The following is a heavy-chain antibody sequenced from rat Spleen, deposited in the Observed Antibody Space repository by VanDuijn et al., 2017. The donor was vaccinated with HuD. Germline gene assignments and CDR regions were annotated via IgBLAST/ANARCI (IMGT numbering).Heavy chain of an antibody. V-gene: IGHV5-25*01. CDR2: ISPSGDST. J-gene: IGHJ2*01. Sequence: EVQLVESGGGLVQPGRSLKLSCAASGFTFSNYDMAWVRQAPTKGLEWVASISPSGDSTYYRDSVKGRFTVSRDTAKSTLFLQMDSLRSEDTATYYCARRHYGYTDYFDYWGQGVMVTVSS. CDR1: GFTFSNYD. D-gene: IGHD1-6*01. CDR3: ARRHYGYTDYFDY.